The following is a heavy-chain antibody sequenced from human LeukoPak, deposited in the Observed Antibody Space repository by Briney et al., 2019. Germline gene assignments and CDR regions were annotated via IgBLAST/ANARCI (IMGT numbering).Heavy chain of an antibody. J-gene: IGHJ4*02. CDR2: INPNSGGT. CDR1: GYTFAGYY. D-gene: IGHD1-26*01. V-gene: IGHV1-2*02. CDR3: ARDPGGYSGGYFFSVAVVSYFDY. Sequence: GASVKVSCKASGYTFAGYYMHWVRQAPGQGLEWMGWINPNSGGTNYAQKFQGRVTMTRDTSISTAYMELSRLRSDDTAVYYCARDPGGYSGGYFFSVAVVSYFDYWGQGTLVTVSS.